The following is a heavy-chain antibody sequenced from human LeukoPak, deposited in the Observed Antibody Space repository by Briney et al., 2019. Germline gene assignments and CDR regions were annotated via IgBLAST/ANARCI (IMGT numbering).Heavy chain of an antibody. J-gene: IGHJ3*01. CDR3: TRPGSGDAVDL. CDR2: IRSKANRYET. CDR1: GFTFSGSA. D-gene: IGHD3-10*01. Sequence: GGSLRLSCAASGFTFSGSAVHWVRQASGKGLEWVGRIRSKANRYETSYGASVKGRFTISRDDSTNTAYLQMNSLKTEDTAVYYCTRPGSGDAVDLWGQGTMVTVSS. V-gene: IGHV3-73*01.